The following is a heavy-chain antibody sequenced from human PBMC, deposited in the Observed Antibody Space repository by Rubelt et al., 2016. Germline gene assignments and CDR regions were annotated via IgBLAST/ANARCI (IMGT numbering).Heavy chain of an antibody. CDR2: ISGSGGST. J-gene: IGHJ4*02. D-gene: IGHD1-26*01. CDR1: GFTFSSYA. Sequence: ASLRLSCAASGFTFSSYAMSWVRHAPGKGLEWVSAISGSGGSTYYADSVKGRFTISRDNSKNTLYLQMNSLRAEDTAVYYCAKDSGSYLSNFDYWGQGTLVTVSS. CDR3: AKDSGSYLSNFDY. V-gene: IGHV3-23*01.